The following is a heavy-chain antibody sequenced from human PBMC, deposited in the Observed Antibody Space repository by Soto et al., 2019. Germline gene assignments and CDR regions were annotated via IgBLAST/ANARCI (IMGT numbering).Heavy chain of an antibody. V-gene: IGHV3-30*18. CDR3: AKDLYYYDFSIDDS. CDR1: GFTFSSYA. CDR2: VSYDGSIE. Sequence: LRLSCTASGFTFSSYAMHWVRQAPGRGLEWVAVVSYDGSIENYVDSVRGRFTISRDNSKNTVFPQMNSLRVEDTAVYYCAKDLYYYDFSIDDSWGQGTLVTVSS. J-gene: IGHJ5*02. D-gene: IGHD3-16*01.